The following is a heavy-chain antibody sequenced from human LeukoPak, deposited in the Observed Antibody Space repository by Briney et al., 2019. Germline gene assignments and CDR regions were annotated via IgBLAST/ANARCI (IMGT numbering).Heavy chain of an antibody. V-gene: IGHV3-30*02. Sequence: GGSLRLSCAASGFTFSSYGMHWVRQAPGKGLEWVAFIRYDGSNKYYADSGKGRFTISRDNSKNTLYLQMNSLRAEDTAVYYCAKGPETYYDFLSGYRGSDYSGQGTLVTVSS. CDR1: GFTFSSYG. D-gene: IGHD3-3*01. CDR3: AKGPETYYDFLSGYRGSDY. CDR2: IRYDGSNK. J-gene: IGHJ4*02.